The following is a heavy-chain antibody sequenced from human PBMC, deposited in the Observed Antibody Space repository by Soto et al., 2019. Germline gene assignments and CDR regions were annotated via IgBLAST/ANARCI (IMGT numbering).Heavy chain of an antibody. CDR3: ARARATIAAAAIFDC. V-gene: IGHV4-4*02. J-gene: IGHJ4*02. CDR1: GGSISTSNW. D-gene: IGHD6-13*01. Sequence: QVQLQESGPGLVKPSGTLSLTCAVSGGSISTSNWWSWVRQPPGKGLEWIGEVYRTGSTNYNPSLESRLPIPVDKSKNHSSLKLTSGTAADTAVYYCARARATIAAAAIFDCWGQGTLVTVSS. CDR2: VYRTGST.